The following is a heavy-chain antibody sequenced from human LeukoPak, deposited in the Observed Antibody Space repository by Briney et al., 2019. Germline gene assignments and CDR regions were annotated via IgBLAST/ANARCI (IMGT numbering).Heavy chain of an antibody. CDR3: ARSSSYGPYFDY. CDR1: GGSISSYY. D-gene: IGHD5-18*01. V-gene: IGHV4-4*07. CDR2: IYTSGST. Sequence: SETLSLTCTVSGGSISSYYWSWIRQPAGKGLEWIRRIYTSGSTNYNPSLKSQVTMSVDTSKNQFSLKLSSVTAADTAVYYCARSSSYGPYFDYWGQGTLVTVSS. J-gene: IGHJ4*02.